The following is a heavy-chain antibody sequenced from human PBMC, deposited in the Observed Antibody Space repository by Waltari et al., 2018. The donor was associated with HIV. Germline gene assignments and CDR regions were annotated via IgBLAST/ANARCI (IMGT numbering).Heavy chain of an antibody. Sequence: QVQLQQWGAGLLKPSETLSLPCAVYGGSFSGYYSSWIRQPPGKGLEWIGEINHSGSTNYNPSLKSRVTISVDTSKNQFSLKLSSVTAADTAVYYCASGVAAAGYYYYYYGMDVWGQGTTVTVSS. CDR3: ASGVAAAGYYYYYYGMDV. V-gene: IGHV4-34*01. D-gene: IGHD6-13*01. CDR1: GGSFSGYY. J-gene: IGHJ6*02. CDR2: INHSGST.